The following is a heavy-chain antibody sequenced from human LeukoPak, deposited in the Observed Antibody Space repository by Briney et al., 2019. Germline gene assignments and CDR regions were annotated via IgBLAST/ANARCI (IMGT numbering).Heavy chain of an antibody. CDR3: ASLTIGRKDYYYYMDV. V-gene: IGHV3-48*03. J-gene: IGHJ6*03. CDR1: GFTFSSYE. Sequence: GGSLRLSCAASGFTFSSYEMNWVRQAPGKGLEWVSYISSSGSTIYYADSVKGRFTISRDNAKNSLYLHMNSLRAEDTAVYYCASLTIGRKDYYYYMDVWGKGTTVTVSS. CDR2: ISSSGSTI. D-gene: IGHD1-14*01.